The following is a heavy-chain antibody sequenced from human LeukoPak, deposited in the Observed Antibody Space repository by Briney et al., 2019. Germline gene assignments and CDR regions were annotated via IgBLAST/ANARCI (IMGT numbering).Heavy chain of an antibody. CDR2: INHSGST. V-gene: IGHV4-34*01. CDR3: ARSRKPNWFDP. CDR1: GGSFSGYY. J-gene: IGHJ5*02. D-gene: IGHD1-14*01. Sequence: PSETLSLTCAVYGGSFSGYYWSWIRQPPGKGLEWIGEINHSGSTNYNPSLKSRVTISVDTSKNQFSLKLSSVTAADTAVYYCARSRKPNWFDPRGQGTLVTVSS.